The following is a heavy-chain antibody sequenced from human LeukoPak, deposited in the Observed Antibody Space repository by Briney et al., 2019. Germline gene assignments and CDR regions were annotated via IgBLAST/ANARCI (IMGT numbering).Heavy chain of an antibody. CDR2: IYTSGST. Sequence: SETLSLTCTVSGGSTSSYYWSWIRQPAGKGLEWIGRIYTSGSTNYNPSLKGRVTMSVDTSKNQFSLKLSSVTAADTAVYYCARGETFQGANYDILTGYLSPDYYYYYMDVWGKGTTVTVSS. CDR3: ARGETFQGANYDILTGYLSPDYYYYYMDV. D-gene: IGHD3-9*01. CDR1: GGSTSSYY. J-gene: IGHJ6*03. V-gene: IGHV4-4*07.